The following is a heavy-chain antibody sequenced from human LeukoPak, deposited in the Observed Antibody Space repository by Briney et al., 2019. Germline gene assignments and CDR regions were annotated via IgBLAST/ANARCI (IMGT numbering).Heavy chain of an antibody. V-gene: IGHV1-69*06. CDR3: ASGTTDIVVVPANLRNYYFDY. J-gene: IGHJ4*02. CDR2: IIPMLGTP. CDR1: GGTFSSYD. Sequence: ASVKVSCKASGGTFSSYDISWVRQAPGQGLEWMGGIIPMLGTPNYAQKFQGRVTITADKSTSTAYMDLSSLRSEDTAVYYCASGTTDIVVVPANLRNYYFDYWGQGTLVTVSS. D-gene: IGHD2-2*01.